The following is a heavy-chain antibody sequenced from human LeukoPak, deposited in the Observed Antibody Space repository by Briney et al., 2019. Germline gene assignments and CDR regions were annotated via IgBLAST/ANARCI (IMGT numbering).Heavy chain of an antibody. CDR2: IYTSGST. J-gene: IGHJ1*01. Sequence: PSETLSLTCTVSGGSISSGSYYWSWIRQPAGKGLEWIGRIYTSGSTNYNPSLKSRVTISIDTSKNQFSLKLSSVTAADTAVYYCARVGLFYSGSYREYFQHWGQGTLVTVSS. D-gene: IGHD1-26*01. V-gene: IGHV4-61*02. CDR3: ARVGLFYSGSYREYFQH. CDR1: GGSISSGSYY.